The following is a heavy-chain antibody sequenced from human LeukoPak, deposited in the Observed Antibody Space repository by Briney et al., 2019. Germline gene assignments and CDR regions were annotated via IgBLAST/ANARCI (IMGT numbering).Heavy chain of an antibody. CDR2: ISYSGNT. Sequence: TSETLSLTCTVSGDSISSSGYYWGWTRQPPGKGLEWIGHISYSGNTFYSPSLKSRVTISVDTSKNQFSLKLSSVTAADTAVYYCARLNWFDPWGQGTLVTVSS. V-gene: IGHV4-39*01. CDR1: GDSISSSGYY. J-gene: IGHJ5*02. CDR3: ARLNWFDP.